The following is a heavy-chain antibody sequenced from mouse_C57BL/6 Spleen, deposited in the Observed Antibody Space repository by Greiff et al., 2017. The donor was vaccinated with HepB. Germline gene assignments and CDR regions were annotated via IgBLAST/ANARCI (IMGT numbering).Heavy chain of an antibody. CDR3: AKGKPLPFDY. V-gene: IGHV1-42*01. D-gene: IGHD2-10*01. J-gene: IGHJ2*01. CDR2: INPSTGGT. Sequence: VQLKESGPELVKPGASVKISCKASGYSFTGYYMNWVKQSPEKSLEWIGEINPSTGGTTYNQKFKAKATLTVDKSSSTAYMQLKSLTSEDSAVYYCAKGKPLPFDYWGQGTTLTVSS. CDR1: GYSFTGYY.